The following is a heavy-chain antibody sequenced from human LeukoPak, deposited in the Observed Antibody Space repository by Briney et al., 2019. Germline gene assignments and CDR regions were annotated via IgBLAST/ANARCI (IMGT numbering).Heavy chain of an antibody. CDR1: GYTFTGYY. CDR3: ARDHCSGGSCYDFVDY. V-gene: IGHV1-2*06. J-gene: IGHJ4*02. D-gene: IGHD2-15*01. CDR2: INPNSGGT. Sequence: ASVKVSCTASGYTFTGYYMHWVRQAPGQGLEWMGRINPNSGGTNYAQKFQVRVTLTRDTSISTAYMELSRLRSDDTAVYYCARDHCSGGSCYDFVDYWGQGTLVTVSS.